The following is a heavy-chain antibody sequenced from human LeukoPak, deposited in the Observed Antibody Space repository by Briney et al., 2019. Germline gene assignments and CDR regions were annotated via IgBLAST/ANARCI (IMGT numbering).Heavy chain of an antibody. J-gene: IGHJ4*02. CDR3: ALLAVASDFDY. CDR2: IGSSGTNR. Sequence: GGSLRLSCAVSEFPFSFYEMIWVRQAPGKGLEWVSNIGSSGTNRYYADSVKGRFSISRDNAKSSLYLEMNSLRVEDTAVYYCALLAVASDFDYWGQGALVTVSS. CDR1: EFPFSFYE. D-gene: IGHD6-19*01. V-gene: IGHV3-48*03.